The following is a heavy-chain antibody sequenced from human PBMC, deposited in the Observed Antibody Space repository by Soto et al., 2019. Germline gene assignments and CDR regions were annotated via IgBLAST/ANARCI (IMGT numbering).Heavy chain of an antibody. V-gene: IGHV4-34*01. CDR1: GGSLSGYY. J-gene: IGHJ4*02. D-gene: IGHD6-19*01. CDR2: INHSGST. CDR3: ARSIAVAGTRMSY. Sequence: QVQLQQWGAGLLKPSETLSLTCAVYGGSLSGYYWSWIRQPPGKGLEWIGEINHSGSTNYNPSLKSRVTISVDTSKNQFSLKMSSVTAADTAVYYCARSIAVAGTRMSYWGQGTLVTVSS.